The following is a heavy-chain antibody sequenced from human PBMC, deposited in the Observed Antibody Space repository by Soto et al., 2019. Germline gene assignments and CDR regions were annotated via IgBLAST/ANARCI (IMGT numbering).Heavy chain of an antibody. CDR3: AKHDSSGYLDY. CDR1: GFSFGSYG. Sequence: GGSLRLSCATSGFSFGSYGMSWVRQAPGKGLEWVSGISGSGGRTYYADSVKGRFTISRDNSKNTLYLQMNSLRAEDTAVYYCAKHDSSGYLDYWGQGTLVTVSS. D-gene: IGHD3-22*01. V-gene: IGHV3-23*01. CDR2: ISGSGGRT. J-gene: IGHJ4*02.